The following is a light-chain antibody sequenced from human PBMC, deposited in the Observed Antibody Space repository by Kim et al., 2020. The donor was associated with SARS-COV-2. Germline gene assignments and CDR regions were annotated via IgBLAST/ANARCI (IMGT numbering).Light chain of an antibody. Sequence: GNRVTITCQASQDTSKSLVWYQQKPGKAPKLLIFDASNLEAGVPSRFSGSGSGTDFTFTISSLQPEGIATYYCQQSDNLPFTFGGGTKVDIK. J-gene: IGKJ4*01. V-gene: IGKV1-33*01. CDR2: DAS. CDR1: QDTSKS. CDR3: QQSDNLPFT.